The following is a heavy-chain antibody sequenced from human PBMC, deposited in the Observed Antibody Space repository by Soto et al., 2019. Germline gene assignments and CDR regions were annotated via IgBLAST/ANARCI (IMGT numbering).Heavy chain of an antibody. CDR3: ARAALGSYYYDSGGSTIPLVFDY. V-gene: IGHV4-59*01. D-gene: IGHD3-22*01. Sequence: ASETLSLTCTVSGGSISIYYWSWIRHPPGKGLEWIGYIYYSGSTNYNPSLKSRVTISVDTSKNQFSLKLSSVTAADTAVYYCARAALGSYYYDSGGSTIPLVFDYWGQGTLVTVSS. CDR2: IYYSGST. J-gene: IGHJ4*02. CDR1: GGSISIYY.